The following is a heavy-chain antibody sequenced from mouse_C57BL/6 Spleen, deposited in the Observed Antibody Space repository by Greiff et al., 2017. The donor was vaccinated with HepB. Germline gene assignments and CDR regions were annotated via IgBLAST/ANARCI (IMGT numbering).Heavy chain of an antibody. CDR1: GFTFSSYA. J-gene: IGHJ2*01. CDR2: ISDGGSYT. D-gene: IGHD2-13*01. V-gene: IGHV5-4*01. Sequence: DVHLVESGGGLVKPGGSLKLSCAASGFTFSSYAMSWVRQTPEKRLEWVATISDGGSYTYYPDNVKGRFTISRDNAKTNRYLQMSHLKSEDTAMYYCARGGDYFFDYWGQGTTLTVSS. CDR3: ARGGDYFFDY.